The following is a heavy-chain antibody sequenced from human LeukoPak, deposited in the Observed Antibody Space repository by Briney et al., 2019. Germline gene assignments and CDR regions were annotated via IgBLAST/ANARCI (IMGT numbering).Heavy chain of an antibody. CDR1: GFTFSGST. Sequence: GGSLRLSCAASGFTFSGSTMHWVRQASGKGLEWVGRIRSKTSSYATAYTASVKGRFTISRDDSKNTAYLQMNSLKTEDTAVYYCTVNYCSGGSCYMLWGQGTLVTVSS. CDR3: TVNYCSGGSCYML. V-gene: IGHV3-73*01. D-gene: IGHD2-15*01. CDR2: IRSKTSSYAT. J-gene: IGHJ4*02.